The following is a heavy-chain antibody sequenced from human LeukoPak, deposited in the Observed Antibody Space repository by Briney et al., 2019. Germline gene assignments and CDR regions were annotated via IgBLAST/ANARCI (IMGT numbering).Heavy chain of an antibody. D-gene: IGHD2-8*01. Sequence: GGSLRLSCAASGFTFDDYAMHWVRQAPGKGLEWVSGISWNSGSIGYADSVKGRFTISRDNSKNTLFLQVDSLRPEDTAVYYCARGTAVYASWINYWGQGTLVTVSS. CDR1: GFTFDDYA. J-gene: IGHJ4*02. CDR2: ISWNSGSI. CDR3: ARGTAVYASWINY. V-gene: IGHV3-9*01.